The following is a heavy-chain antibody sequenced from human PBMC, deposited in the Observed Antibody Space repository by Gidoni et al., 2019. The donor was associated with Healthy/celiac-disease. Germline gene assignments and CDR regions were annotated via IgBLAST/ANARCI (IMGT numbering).Heavy chain of an antibody. J-gene: IGHJ6*02. CDR3: ARRRSGYYSGMDV. CDR2: INHSGST. V-gene: IGHV4-34*01. CDR1: GGSFSGYY. D-gene: IGHD3-22*01. Sequence: QVQLQQWGAGLLKPSETLSLTCAVYGGSFSGYYWSWIRQPPGKGLEWIGEINHSGSTNYNPSLKSRVTISVDTSKNQFSLKLSSVTAADTAVYYCARRRSGYYSGMDVWGQGTTVTVSS.